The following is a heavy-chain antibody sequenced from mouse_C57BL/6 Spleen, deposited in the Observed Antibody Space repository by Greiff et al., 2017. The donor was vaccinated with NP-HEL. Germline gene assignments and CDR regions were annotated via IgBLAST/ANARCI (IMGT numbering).Heavy chain of an antibody. J-gene: IGHJ4*01. D-gene: IGHD1-1*01. CDR3: ARCYYGSSYAMDY. Sequence: QVHVKQPGAELVMPGASVKLSCKASGYTFTSYWMHWVKQRPGPGLEWIGEIDPSDSYTNYNQKFKGKSTLTVDKSSSTAYMQLSSLTSEDSAVYYCARCYYGSSYAMDYWGQGTSVTVSS. V-gene: IGHV1-69*01. CDR2: IDPSDSYT. CDR1: GYTFTSYW.